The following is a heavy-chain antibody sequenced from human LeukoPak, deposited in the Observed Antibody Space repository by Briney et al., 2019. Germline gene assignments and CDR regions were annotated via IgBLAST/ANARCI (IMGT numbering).Heavy chain of an antibody. Sequence: GASVKVSCKASGYTFTSYYMHWVRQAPGQGLEWMGIINPSGGSTSYAQKFQGRVTMTRDTSTSTVYMELSSLRSEDTAVYYCARDHEVLRFLEWSIPSVSYYYYGMDVWGQGTTVTVSS. CDR1: GYTFTSYY. D-gene: IGHD3-3*01. J-gene: IGHJ6*02. V-gene: IGHV1-46*01. CDR2: INPSGGST. CDR3: ARDHEVLRFLEWSIPSVSYYYYGMDV.